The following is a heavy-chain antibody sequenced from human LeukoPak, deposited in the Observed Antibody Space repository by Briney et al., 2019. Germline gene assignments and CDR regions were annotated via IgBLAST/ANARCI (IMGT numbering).Heavy chain of an antibody. V-gene: IGHV3-53*01. CDR2: IYSGGST. Sequence: GGSLRLSCAASGFTVSSNYMSWVRQAPGKGLEWVSVIYSGGSTYYADSAKGRFTISRDNAKNSLYLQMNSLRAEDTALYYCAIHQAGTTVTPYQFDYWGQGTLVTVSS. D-gene: IGHD4-17*01. J-gene: IGHJ4*02. CDR1: GFTVSSNY. CDR3: AIHQAGTTVTPYQFDY.